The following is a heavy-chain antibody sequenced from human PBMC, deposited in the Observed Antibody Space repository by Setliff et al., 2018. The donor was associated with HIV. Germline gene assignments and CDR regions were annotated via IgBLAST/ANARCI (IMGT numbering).Heavy chain of an antibody. Sequence: PSETLSLTCTVSGYSVNSEYYWGWIRQSPERDLEWIGSIYRSGSTYYNPSLKTRVGLSVDVSTDHFSLHLTSVTAADTAVYYCARIPVSGATFFFDYWGQGALVTVSS. J-gene: IGHJ4*02. CDR3: ARIPVSGATFFFDY. D-gene: IGHD1-26*01. CDR1: GYSVNSEYY. CDR2: IYRSGST. V-gene: IGHV4-38-2*02.